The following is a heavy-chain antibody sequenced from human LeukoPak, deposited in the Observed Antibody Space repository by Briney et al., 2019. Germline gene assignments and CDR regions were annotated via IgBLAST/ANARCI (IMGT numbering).Heavy chain of an antibody. CDR1: GFTFSGYY. CDR2: ISGSGSDL. D-gene: IGHD3-22*01. Sequence: PGGSLRLSCLAYGFTFSGYYMNWIRQAPGRGLEWVSYISGSGSDLYYADFVRGRFTISRDNEKNSLYLKMNRLSAEETAVYYCAGSIGSYYTMDVWGQGTTVTVSS. CDR3: AGSIGSYYTMDV. V-gene: IGHV3-11*01. J-gene: IGHJ6*02.